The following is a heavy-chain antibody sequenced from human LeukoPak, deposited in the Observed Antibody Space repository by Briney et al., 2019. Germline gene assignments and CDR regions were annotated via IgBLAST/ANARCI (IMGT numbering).Heavy chain of an antibody. D-gene: IGHD1-1*01. CDR2: ISPRSDYI. CDR3: SRGGTDDPFNF. J-gene: IGHJ4*02. V-gene: IGHV3-21*01. Sequence: GGSLRLSCAASGFTFSSYSMNWVRQAPGKGLEWVSSISPRSDYIYYADSLKGRFTISRDNAKNSLYLQMNSLRAGDTAVYYCSRGGTDDPFNFWGQGTLVIVSS. CDR1: GFTFSSYS.